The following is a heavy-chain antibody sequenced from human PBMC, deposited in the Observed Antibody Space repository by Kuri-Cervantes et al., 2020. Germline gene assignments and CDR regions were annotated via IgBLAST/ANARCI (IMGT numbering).Heavy chain of an antibody. V-gene: IGHV3-30-3*01. CDR1: GFTFSDHW. CDR2: ISYDGSNR. CDR3: AREGYDFWSGPSGAYFDY. Sequence: GGSLRLSCVASGFTFSDHWVHWVRQAPGKGLEWVAVISYDGSNRYYADSVKGRFTISRDNSKNTLYLQMNSLRAEDTAVYYCAREGYDFWSGPSGAYFDYWGQGTLVTVSS. J-gene: IGHJ4*02. D-gene: IGHD3-3*01.